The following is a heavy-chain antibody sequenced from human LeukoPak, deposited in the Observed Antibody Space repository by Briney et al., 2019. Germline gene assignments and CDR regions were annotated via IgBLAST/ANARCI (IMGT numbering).Heavy chain of an antibody. V-gene: IGHV3-53*01. J-gene: IGHJ4*02. Sequence: PGGSLRLSCGASGFTVSSNYMSWVRQAPGKGLEWVSVIYSGGSTYYADSVKGRFTISRDNSKNTLYLQMNSLRAEDTAVYYCARGILTGYYNGRYYFDYWGQGTLVTVSS. CDR1: GFTVSSNY. CDR2: IYSGGST. CDR3: ARGILTGYYNGRYYFDY. D-gene: IGHD3-9*01.